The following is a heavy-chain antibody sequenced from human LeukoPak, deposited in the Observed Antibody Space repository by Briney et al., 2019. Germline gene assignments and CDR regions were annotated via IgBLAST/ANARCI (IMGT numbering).Heavy chain of an antibody. CDR3: AKDYYDTSGYYESPWFDP. CDR2: ISYDGSNK. J-gene: IGHJ5*02. V-gene: IGHV3-30*18. D-gene: IGHD3-22*01. Sequence: GGSLRLSCAASGFTFSSYGMHWVRQAPGKGLEWVAVISYDGSNKYYADSVKGRFTISRDNSKNTLYLQMNSLRAEDTAVYYCAKDYYDTSGYYESPWFDPWGQGTLVTVSS. CDR1: GFTFSSYG.